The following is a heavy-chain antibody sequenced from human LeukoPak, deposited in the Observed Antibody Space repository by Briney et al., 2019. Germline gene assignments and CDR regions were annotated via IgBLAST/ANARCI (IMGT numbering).Heavy chain of an antibody. V-gene: IGHV1-18*01. CDR3: ARDIKGDIWSGYQYYFDY. D-gene: IGHD3-3*01. CDR1: GYTFTSYG. CDR2: ISAYNGNT. J-gene: IGHJ4*02. Sequence: ASVKVSCKASGYTFTSYGISWVRQAPGQGLEWMGWISAYNGNTNYAQKLQGRVTMTTDTSTSTAYMELRSLRSDDTAVYYCARDIKGDIWSGYQYYFDYWGQGTLVTVSS.